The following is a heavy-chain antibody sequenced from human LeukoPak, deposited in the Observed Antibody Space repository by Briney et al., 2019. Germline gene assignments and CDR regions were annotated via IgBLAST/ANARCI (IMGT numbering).Heavy chain of an antibody. CDR3: ARLPGGDSSSVVAFDI. D-gene: IGHD2-21*02. Sequence: SETLSLTCAVSGGSISSSYWNWIRQPAGKGLEWIGRIYASGSTNYNPSLKSRVTMSVDTSKTQFSLRLNSVTAADTAVYYCARLPGGDSSSVVAFDIWGQGTVVTVSS. CDR2: IYASGST. CDR1: GGSISSSY. V-gene: IGHV4-4*07. J-gene: IGHJ3*02.